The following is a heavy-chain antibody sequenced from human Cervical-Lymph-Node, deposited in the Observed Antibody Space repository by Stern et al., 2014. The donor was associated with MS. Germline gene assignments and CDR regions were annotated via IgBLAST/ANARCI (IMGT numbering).Heavy chain of an antibody. V-gene: IGHV1-69*01. D-gene: IGHD3-10*01. CDR3: ATGAHGMDV. CDR2: IIPIFDAP. CDR1: GYTLSSHT. J-gene: IGHJ6*02. Sequence: QVQLGQSGAAVKKVGSSVKVSCKASGYTLSSHTISWVPQAPAPGLEWMGGIIPIFDAPSYGQKFQGRVRITSDETTNTAHMELSSLRSEDTAVYYCATGAHGMDVWGQGTAVTVSS.